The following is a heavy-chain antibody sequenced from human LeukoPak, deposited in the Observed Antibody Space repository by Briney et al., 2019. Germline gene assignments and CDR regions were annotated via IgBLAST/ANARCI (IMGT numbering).Heavy chain of an antibody. CDR2: ITDSGDTT. CDR3: VKDYSTIPAAANPLFDY. D-gene: IGHD6-13*01. Sequence: GGSLRLSCEASGFTFSSYAVTWVRQAPGKGLEWVSGITDSGDTTFYADSVKGRFTISRDISKNTLYLQMHSLRAEDTAVYYCVKDYSTIPAAANPLFDYWGQGALVTVSS. CDR1: GFTFSSYA. J-gene: IGHJ4*02. V-gene: IGHV3-23*01.